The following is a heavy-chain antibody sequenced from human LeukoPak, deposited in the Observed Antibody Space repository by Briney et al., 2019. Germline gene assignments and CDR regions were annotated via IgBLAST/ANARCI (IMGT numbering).Heavy chain of an antibody. CDR1: GYTFTSYD. Sequence: ASVKVSCKASGYTFTSYDINWVRQATGQGLEWMGWMNPNSGNTGYAQKFQGRVTITRNTSISTAYMELSSLRSEDTAVYYCARVVAPYHDAFGIWGQGTMATASS. V-gene: IGHV1-8*03. CDR2: MNPNSGNT. CDR3: ARVVAPYHDAFGI. J-gene: IGHJ3*02. D-gene: IGHD2-15*01.